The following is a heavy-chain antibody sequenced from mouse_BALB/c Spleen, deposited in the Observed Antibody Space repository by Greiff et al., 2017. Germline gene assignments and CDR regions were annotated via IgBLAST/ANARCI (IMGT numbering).Heavy chain of an antibody. V-gene: IGHV5-6-5*01. CDR2: ISSGGST. J-gene: IGHJ4*01. CDR3: ARGRTGAMDY. Sequence: EVHLVESGGGLVKPGGSLKLSCAASGFTFSSYAMSWVRQTPEKRLEWVASISSGGSTYYPDSVKGRFTISRDNARNILYLQMSSLRSEDTAMYYCARGRTGAMDYWGQGTSVTVSS. CDR1: GFTFSSYA.